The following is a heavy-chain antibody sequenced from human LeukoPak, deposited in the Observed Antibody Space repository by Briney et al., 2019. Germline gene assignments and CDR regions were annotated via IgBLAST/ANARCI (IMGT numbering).Heavy chain of an antibody. CDR2: IYSGGST. CDR3: VIGEKYSSGWYDSV. D-gene: IGHD6-19*01. V-gene: IGHV3-53*01. J-gene: IGHJ4*02. CDR1: GFNVSSNY. Sequence: GGSLRLSCAASGFNVSSNYMSWVRQAPGKGLEWVSVIYSGGSTYYADSVKGRFTISRDNSKNTLYLQMNSLRAEDTAVYYCVIGEKYSSGWYDSVWGQGTLVTVSS.